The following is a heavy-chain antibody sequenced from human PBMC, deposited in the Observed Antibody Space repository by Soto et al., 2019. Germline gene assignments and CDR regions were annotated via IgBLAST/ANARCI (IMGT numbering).Heavy chain of an antibody. CDR1: GFIFSSHW. D-gene: IGHD6-25*01. CDR2: IKPDGSDK. CDR3: ARLYGSVYTFDS. Sequence: GRSLRLSCGTSGFIFSSHWMTWVRQAPGKGLEWVADIKPDGSDKHYVDSVKGRFTISRDNAEHSLYLQMISLRAEDTAVYYCARLYGSVYTFDSWGQGSLVTVPQ. V-gene: IGHV3-7*01. J-gene: IGHJ4*02.